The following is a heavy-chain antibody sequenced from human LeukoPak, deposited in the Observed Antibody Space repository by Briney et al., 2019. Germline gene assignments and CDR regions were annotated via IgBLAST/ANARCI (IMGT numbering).Heavy chain of an antibody. CDR3: ARALRDSSGYYSPGGY. CDR2: ISSSSYI. CDR1: GFTFSSYS. Sequence: GGSLRLSCAASGFTFSSYSMNWVRQAPGKGLEWVSSISSSSYIYYADSVKGRFTISRDNAKNSLYLQMNSLRAEDTAVYYCARALRDSSGYYSPGGYWGQGTLVTVSS. V-gene: IGHV3-21*01. J-gene: IGHJ4*02. D-gene: IGHD3-22*01.